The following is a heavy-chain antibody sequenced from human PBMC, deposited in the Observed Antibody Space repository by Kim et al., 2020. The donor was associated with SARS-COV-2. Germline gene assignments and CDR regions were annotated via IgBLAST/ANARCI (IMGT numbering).Heavy chain of an antibody. CDR2: IKSKTDGGTT. J-gene: IGHJ6*02. Sequence: GGSLRLSCAASGFTFSNAWMSWVRQAPGKGLEWVGRIKSKTDGGTTDYAAPVKGRFTISRDDSKNTLYLQMNSLKTEDTAVYYCTALSTRDYYYYGMDVWCQGTTVNV. CDR3: TALSTRDYYYYGMDV. V-gene: IGHV3-15*01. CDR1: GFTFSNAW.